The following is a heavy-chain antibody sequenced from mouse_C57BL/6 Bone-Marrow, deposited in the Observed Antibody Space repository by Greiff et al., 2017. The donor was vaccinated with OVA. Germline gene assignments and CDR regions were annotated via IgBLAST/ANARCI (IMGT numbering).Heavy chain of an antibody. CDR3: ARGRYYGSSSYYYAMDY. Sequence: VQLQESGAELVRPGASVKLSCKASGYTFTDYYINWVKQRPGQGLEWIARLYPGSGNTYYNEKFKGKATLTAEKSSSTAYMQLSSLTSEDSAVYFCARGRYYGSSSYYYAMDYWGQGTSVTVSS. CDR2: LYPGSGNT. CDR1: GYTFTDYY. V-gene: IGHV1-76*01. D-gene: IGHD1-1*01. J-gene: IGHJ4*01.